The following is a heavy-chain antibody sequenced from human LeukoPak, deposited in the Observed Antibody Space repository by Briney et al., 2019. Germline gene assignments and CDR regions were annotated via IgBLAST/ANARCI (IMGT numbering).Heavy chain of an antibody. CDR2: IRSKPQSYAT. J-gene: IGHJ4*02. CDR1: GFTFSGSA. Sequence: GGSLRLSCAASGFTFSGSAIHWVRQASGKGLEWVGRIRSKPQSYATAYDESLKGRFTISRDDSKNTAYLQMSSLKIEDTAVYYCTRVGPSTVVDYWGQGTQVTVSS. D-gene: IGHD1-26*01. V-gene: IGHV3-73*01. CDR3: TRVGPSTVVDY.